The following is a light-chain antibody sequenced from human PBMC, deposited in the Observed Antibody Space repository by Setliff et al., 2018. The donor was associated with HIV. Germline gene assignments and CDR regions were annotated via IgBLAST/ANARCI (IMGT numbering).Light chain of an antibody. CDR3: KSYTGSSTLYG. Sequence: QSALAQPASVSGTPGQSITISCIGTNSDVGGYNYVSWYQQHPGKAPKLLIYDVSDRPSGVSRRFSGSKSGNTASLTISGLQAEDEADYYCKSYTGSSTLYGFGSGTKV. CDR1: NSDVGGYNY. J-gene: IGLJ1*01. V-gene: IGLV2-14*03. CDR2: DVS.